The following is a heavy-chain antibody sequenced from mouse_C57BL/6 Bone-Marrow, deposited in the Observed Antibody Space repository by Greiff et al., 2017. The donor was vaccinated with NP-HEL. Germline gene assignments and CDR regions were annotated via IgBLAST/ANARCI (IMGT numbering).Heavy chain of an antibody. CDR2: IDPNSGGT. Sequence: VQLQQPGAELVKPGASVKLSCKASGYTFTSYWMHWVKQRPGRGLEWIGRIDPNSGGTKYNEKFKSKATLTVDKPSSTAYMQLSSLTSEDSAVYYGARLRRCSYPYAMDYWGQGTSVTVSS. V-gene: IGHV1-72*01. D-gene: IGHD1-1*01. J-gene: IGHJ4*01. CDR3: ARLRRCSYPYAMDY. CDR1: GYTFTSYW.